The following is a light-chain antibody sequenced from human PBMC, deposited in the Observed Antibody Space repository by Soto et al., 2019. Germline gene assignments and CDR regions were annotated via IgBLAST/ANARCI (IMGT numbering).Light chain of an antibody. CDR1: QSVSSSY. V-gene: IGKV3-15*01. CDR2: GAS. J-gene: IGKJ5*01. Sequence: EIVMTQSPVTLSASPGESATLSCRASQSVSSSYLAWYQQKPGQAPRLLIYGASTRATGIPARFSGSGSGTEFTLTISSLQSEDFAVYYCQQYNNWPPITFGQGTRLEIK. CDR3: QQYNNWPPIT.